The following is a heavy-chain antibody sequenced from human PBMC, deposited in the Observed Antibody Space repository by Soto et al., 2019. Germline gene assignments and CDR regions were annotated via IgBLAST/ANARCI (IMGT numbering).Heavy chain of an antibody. CDR1: GGSISSGGYY. D-gene: IGHD2-15*01. CDR3: ARAGAYCSGGSCYSEFGNWFDP. Sequence: SETLSLTCTVSGGSISSGGYYCSWIRQHPGKGLEWIGYIYYSGSTYYNPSLKSRVTISVDTSKNQFSLKLSSVTAADTAVYYCARAGAYCSGGSCYSEFGNWFDPWGQGTLVTVSS. V-gene: IGHV4-31*03. J-gene: IGHJ5*02. CDR2: IYYSGST.